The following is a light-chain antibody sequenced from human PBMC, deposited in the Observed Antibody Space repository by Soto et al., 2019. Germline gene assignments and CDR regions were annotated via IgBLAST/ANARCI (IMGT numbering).Light chain of an antibody. CDR2: VAS. J-gene: IGKJ2*01. CDR1: QSVSSSY. CDR3: QQYGSSTYT. V-gene: IGKV3-20*01. Sequence: DIVLTQSPGTLSLSPGERATLSCRASQSVSSSYLAWYQQKPDQAPRLLIYVASSRATGIPDRFSGSGSGTDFTLTISRLEPEEVAVYYCQQYGSSTYTFGQGTKLEIK.